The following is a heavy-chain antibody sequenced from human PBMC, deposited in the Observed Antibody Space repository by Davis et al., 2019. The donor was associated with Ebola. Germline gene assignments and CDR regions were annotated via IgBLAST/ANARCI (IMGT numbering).Heavy chain of an antibody. CDR2: ISGSGGST. J-gene: IGHJ4*02. CDR1: GFTFSSYA. V-gene: IGHV3-23*01. Sequence: GESLKISCAASGFTFSSYAMSWVRQAPGKGLEWVSAISGSGGSTYYADSVKGRFTISRDNAKNSLYLQMNSLRAEDTAVYYCARDIVATRGSFDYWGQGTLVTVSS. D-gene: IGHD5-12*01. CDR3: ARDIVATRGSFDY.